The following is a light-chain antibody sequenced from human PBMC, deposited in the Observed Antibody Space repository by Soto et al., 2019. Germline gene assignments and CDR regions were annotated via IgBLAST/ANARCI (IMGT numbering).Light chain of an antibody. CDR2: EVN. V-gene: IGLV2-8*01. J-gene: IGLJ2*01. CDR3: SSYAGTNNYVV. CDR1: SSDVGGYSF. Sequence: QSALTQPPSASGSPGQSVTISCTGTSSDVGGYSFVSWYQQHPGKAPKLMIFEVNERPSGVPDRFSGSKSGNTASLTVSGLQAEDEADYYCSSYAGTNNYVVFGGGTKVTVL.